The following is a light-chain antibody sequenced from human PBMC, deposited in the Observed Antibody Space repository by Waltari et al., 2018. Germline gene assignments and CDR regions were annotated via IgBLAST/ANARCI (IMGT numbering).Light chain of an antibody. Sequence: SYVLTQPPSVSVAPGKTARITCGGNNIGSKSVHWYQQKPGQAPVLVVYDDSDRPSGIPGRFSGSNSGNTATLTISRVEAGDEADYYCQVWDRVFGGGTKLTVL. CDR2: DDS. CDR1: NIGSKS. V-gene: IGLV3-21*03. J-gene: IGLJ3*02. CDR3: QVWDRV.